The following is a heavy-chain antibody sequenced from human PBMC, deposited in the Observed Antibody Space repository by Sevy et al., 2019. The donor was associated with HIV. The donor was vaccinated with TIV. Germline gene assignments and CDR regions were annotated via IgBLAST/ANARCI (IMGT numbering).Heavy chain of an antibody. CDR3: ARVTPGYSSGWSHFDY. CDR2: MNPNSGNT. D-gene: IGHD6-19*01. V-gene: IGHV1-8*03. J-gene: IGHJ4*02. Sequence: ASVKVSCKASGYTFTSYDINWVRQATGQGLEWMGWMNPNSGNTGYAQKFQGRVTITRNTSISTAYMGLSSLESEDTAVYYCARVTPGYSSGWSHFDYWGQGTLVTVSS. CDR1: GYTFTSYD.